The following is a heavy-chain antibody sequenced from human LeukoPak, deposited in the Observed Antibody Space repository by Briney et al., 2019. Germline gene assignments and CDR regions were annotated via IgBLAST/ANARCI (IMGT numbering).Heavy chain of an antibody. D-gene: IGHD4-23*01. Sequence: SETLSLTCTVSGGSISSYYWSWIRQPPGKGLEWIGYIYYSGSTYYNASLKSRVTISVDTSKNQFSLKLSSVTAADTAVYYCARHSTVVTSHFDYWGQGTLVTVSS. V-gene: IGHV4-59*08. J-gene: IGHJ4*02. CDR1: GGSISSYY. CDR2: IYYSGST. CDR3: ARHSTVVTSHFDY.